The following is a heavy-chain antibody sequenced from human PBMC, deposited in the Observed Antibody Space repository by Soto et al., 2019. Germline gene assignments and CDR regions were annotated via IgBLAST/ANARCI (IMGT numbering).Heavy chain of an antibody. Sequence: ASVKVSCKASGGTFSSYAISLVRQAPEQGPEWMGEIGPESGATRYAQRFQGRVTMTRDMSITTVYMELNNLSPDDTAVYYCGRGRSGQIVVFYWGQGTPVTVSS. CDR3: GRGRSGQIVVFY. CDR2: IGPESGAT. V-gene: IGHV1-2*02. J-gene: IGHJ4*02. CDR1: GGTFSSYA. D-gene: IGHD1-26*01.